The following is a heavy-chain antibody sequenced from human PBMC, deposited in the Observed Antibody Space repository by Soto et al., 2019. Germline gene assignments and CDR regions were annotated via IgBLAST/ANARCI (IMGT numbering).Heavy chain of an antibody. CDR1: GFTFSSYS. CDR2: ITRNSDI. J-gene: IGHJ6*02. V-gene: IGHV3-21*01. CDR3: AREETAWPLAYGLDV. Sequence: LRLSCAASGFTFSSYSIHWVRQAPGKGLEWVSAITRNSDIYYADSVKGRFTISRDNAQNSVSLQMNSLRAEDTAVYYCAREETAWPLAYGLDVWGQGTTVTVSS. D-gene: IGHD2-21*02.